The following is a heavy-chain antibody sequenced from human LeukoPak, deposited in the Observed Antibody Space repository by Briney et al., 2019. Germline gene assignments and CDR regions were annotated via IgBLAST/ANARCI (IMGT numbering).Heavy chain of an antibody. Sequence: SVKVSCKASGGTFISYAISWVRQAPGEGLEWMGGIIPIFGTANYAQKFQGRVTITADESTSTAYMELSSLRSEDTAVYYCARDRGLTYYYDSSGFEYYGMDVWGQGTTVTVSS. D-gene: IGHD3-22*01. CDR3: ARDRGLTYYYDSSGFEYYGMDV. J-gene: IGHJ6*02. CDR2: IIPIFGTA. CDR1: GGTFISYA. V-gene: IGHV1-69*13.